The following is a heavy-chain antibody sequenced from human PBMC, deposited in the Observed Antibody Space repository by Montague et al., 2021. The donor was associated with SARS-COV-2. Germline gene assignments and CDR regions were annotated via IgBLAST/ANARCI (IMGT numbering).Heavy chain of an antibody. CDR2: FYTSGST. D-gene: IGHD2-15*01. Sequence: TLSLTCTVSGGSISSGSYYWSWIRQPAGKGLEWIGRFYTSGSTNYNPSLKSRVTISVDTSKNQFSLKLSSVTAADTAVYYCAREYSNAYYYYYYMDVWGKGTTVTVSS. J-gene: IGHJ6*03. V-gene: IGHV4-61*02. CDR1: GGSISSGSYY. CDR3: AREYSNAYYYYYYMDV.